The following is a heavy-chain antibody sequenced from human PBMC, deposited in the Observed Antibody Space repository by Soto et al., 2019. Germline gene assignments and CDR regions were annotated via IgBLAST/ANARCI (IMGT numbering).Heavy chain of an antibody. CDR1: GYPFTSYV. Sequence: GASLKVSCKSSGYPFTSYVITWVRQAPGQGLEWMGWISGYNGNTNYAQKLQGRVTMTTDTSTTTAYMELRSLRSDDTAVYYCARDSHPVDYWGQGTLVTVSS. CDR3: ARDSHPVDY. CDR2: ISGYNGNT. J-gene: IGHJ4*02. V-gene: IGHV1-18*01.